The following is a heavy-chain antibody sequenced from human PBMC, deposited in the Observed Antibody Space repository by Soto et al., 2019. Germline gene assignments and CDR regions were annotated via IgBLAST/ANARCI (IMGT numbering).Heavy chain of an antibody. V-gene: IGHV4-59*01. CDR3: ARDRITMVRGVIIHYYYYGMDV. D-gene: IGHD3-10*01. CDR2: IYYSGST. CDR1: GGSISSYY. J-gene: IGHJ6*02. Sequence: SETLSLTCTVSGGSISSYYWSWIRQPPGKGLEWIGYIYYSGSTNYNPSLKSRVTISVDTSKNQFSLKLSSVTAADTAVYYCARDRITMVRGVIIHYYYYGMDVWGQGTTVTVS.